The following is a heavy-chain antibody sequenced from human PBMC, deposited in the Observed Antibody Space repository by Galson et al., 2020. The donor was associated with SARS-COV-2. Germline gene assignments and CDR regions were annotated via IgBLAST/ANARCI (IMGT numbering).Heavy chain of an antibody. J-gene: IGHJ6*02. CDR1: GDSIRSYY. CDR2: MYISGST. CDR3: AKDYYGAGDGGNGMDV. D-gene: IGHD3-10*01. Sequence: ETSETLSLTCTVSGDSIRSYYWSWIRQPAGKGLEWIGRMYISGSTNYNPSLKSRVTMSVDTSKNQFSLKLSSVTAADTAVYYCAKDYYGAGDGGNGMDVWGQGTTVTVSS. V-gene: IGHV4-4*07.